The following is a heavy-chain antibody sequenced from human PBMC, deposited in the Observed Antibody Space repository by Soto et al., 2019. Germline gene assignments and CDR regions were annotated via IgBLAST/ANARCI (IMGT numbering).Heavy chain of an antibody. CDR1: GFTFNNYA. J-gene: IGHJ4*02. V-gene: IGHV3-23*01. CDR3: AKDRLAGNFDY. Sequence: GGSLRLSCAASGFTFNNYAMNWVRQAPGMGLEWVATISNTGGGTYYADSVKGRFTISRDNSKNTLYLQMSSLRVEDTAVYYCAKDRLAGNFDYWGQGTQVTVSS. CDR2: ISNTGGGT.